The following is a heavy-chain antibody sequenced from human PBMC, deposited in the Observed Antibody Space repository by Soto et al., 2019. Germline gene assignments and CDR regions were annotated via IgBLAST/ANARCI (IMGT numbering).Heavy chain of an antibody. CDR2: IYWDDAK. CDR3: AHRQESAVCNYGTCRNWFGP. D-gene: IGHD2-8*01. CDR1: GFSLTTSGVG. Sequence: QITLKESGPTLVKPTQTLTLTCSFSGFSLTTSGVGVGWIRQPPGKALEWLALIYWDDAKGYSPSLKNRLTITKDTSKNQVILTMTNMDPVDTATYFCAHRQESAVCNYGTCRNWFGPWGQGILVTVSS. J-gene: IGHJ5*02. V-gene: IGHV2-5*02.